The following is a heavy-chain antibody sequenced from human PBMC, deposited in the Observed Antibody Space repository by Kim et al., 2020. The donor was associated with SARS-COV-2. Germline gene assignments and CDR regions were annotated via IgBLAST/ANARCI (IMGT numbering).Heavy chain of an antibody. D-gene: IGHD6-19*01. V-gene: IGHV3-74*01. Sequence: YGASVKGRFAISSDNAKNTLYLQMHSLRAEDTAVYYCVRRQFTSGWYYFDYWGQGTLVTVSS. J-gene: IGHJ4*02. CDR3: VRRQFTSGWYYFDY.